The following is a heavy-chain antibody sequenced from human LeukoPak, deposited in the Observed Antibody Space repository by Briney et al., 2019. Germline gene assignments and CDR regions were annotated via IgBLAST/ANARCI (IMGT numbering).Heavy chain of an antibody. D-gene: IGHD3-10*01. CDR3: ARAWPPMVRGATVPWYFDL. CDR2: ISAYNGNT. V-gene: IGHV1-18*01. J-gene: IGHJ2*01. CDR1: GYTFTSYG. Sequence: ASVKVSCKASGYTFTSYGISWVRQAPGQGLEWMGWISAYNGNTNYAQKLQGRVTMTTDTSTSTAYMELRSLRSDDTAVYYCARAWPPMVRGATVPWYFDLWGRGTLVTVSS.